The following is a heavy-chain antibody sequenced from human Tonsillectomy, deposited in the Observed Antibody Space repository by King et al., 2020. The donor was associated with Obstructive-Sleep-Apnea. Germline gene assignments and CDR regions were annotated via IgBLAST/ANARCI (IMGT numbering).Heavy chain of an antibody. D-gene: IGHD1-1*01. J-gene: IGHJ5*02. CDR2: INSYTGNP. V-gene: IGHV7-4-1*02. Sequence: VQLVESGSELKKPGASVKGSCKASGYTFTNYPINWVRQAPGQGLEWMGWINSYTGNPTYAQGFTGRFVFSLDTSVSTAYLQISSLKAEDTAVYYCGREERNWFDPWGQGTLVTVSS. CDR1: GYTFTNYP. CDR3: GREERNWFDP.